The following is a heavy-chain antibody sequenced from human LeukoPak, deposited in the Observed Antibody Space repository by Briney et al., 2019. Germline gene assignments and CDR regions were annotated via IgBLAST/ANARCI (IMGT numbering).Heavy chain of an antibody. CDR3: ARDIWGHYDGSGYYYDY. V-gene: IGHV4-39*07. J-gene: IGHJ4*02. D-gene: IGHD3-22*01. Sequence: PSETLSLTCTVSGGSISSGDYYWSWIRQPPGKGLEWIGSIYHSGSTYYNPSLKSRVTISVDTSKNQFSLKLSSVTAADTAVYYCARDIWGHYDGSGYYYDYWGQGTLVTVSS. CDR1: GGSISSGDYY. CDR2: IYHSGST.